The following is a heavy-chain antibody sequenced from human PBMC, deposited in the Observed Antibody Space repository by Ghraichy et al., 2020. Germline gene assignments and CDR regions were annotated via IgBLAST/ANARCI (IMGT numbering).Heavy chain of an antibody. CDR2: IRHDGKTQ. Sequence: GGSLRLSCAASGFLFSAYGMHWVRHAPGKDLEWVASIRHDGKTQYYAESVRGRFTISRDNSQNTLFLQMNSLKTEDTAVYYCASRYSSGWSAAAGNYFEHWGLGTLVTVSS. CDR3: ASRYSSGWSAAAGNYFEH. CDR1: GFLFSAYG. V-gene: IGHV3-30*02. D-gene: IGHD6-13*01. J-gene: IGHJ4*02.